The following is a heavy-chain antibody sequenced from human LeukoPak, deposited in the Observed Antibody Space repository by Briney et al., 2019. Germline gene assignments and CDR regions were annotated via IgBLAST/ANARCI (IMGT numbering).Heavy chain of an antibody. CDR2: ISYDGSNK. Sequence: GGSLRLSCAASGFTFSSYALHWVRQAPGKGLEGVAVISYDGSNKYYADSVKGRFTISRDNSKNTLYLQMNSLRAEDTAVYYCARDLKRESFGELLVSYYYGMDVWGQGCTATVSA. CDR3: ARDLKRESFGELLVSYYYGMDV. D-gene: IGHD3-10*01. CDR1: GFTFSSYA. V-gene: IGHV3-30-3*01. J-gene: IGHJ6*01.